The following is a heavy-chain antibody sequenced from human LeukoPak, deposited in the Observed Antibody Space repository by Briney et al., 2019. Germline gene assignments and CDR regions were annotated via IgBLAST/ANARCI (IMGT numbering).Heavy chain of an antibody. D-gene: IGHD2-2*01. CDR3: ASRGLGYCSSTSCSGDY. CDR1: GYTFNKYG. V-gene: IGHV1-69*04. J-gene: IGHJ4*02. CDR2: IIPILGIA. Sequence: SVKVSCKASGYTFNKYGMNWVRQAPGQGLEWMGRIIPILGIANYAQKFQGRVTITADKSTSTAYMELSSLRSEDTAVYYCASRGLGYCSSTSCSGDYWGQGTLVTVSS.